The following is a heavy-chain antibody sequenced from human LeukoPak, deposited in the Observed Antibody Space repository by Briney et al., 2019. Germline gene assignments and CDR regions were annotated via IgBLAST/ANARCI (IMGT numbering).Heavy chain of an antibody. CDR1: GFTFSSYS. Sequence: GGPLRLSCAASGFTFSSYSMNWVRQAPGKGPEWISYISTSSSTIYYADSVKGRFTISRDDAKNSLFLQMNSLRDEDTAVYYCARRGDSDYWGQGTLVTVSS. V-gene: IGHV3-48*02. J-gene: IGHJ4*02. CDR2: ISTSSSTI. D-gene: IGHD3-16*01. CDR3: ARRGDSDY.